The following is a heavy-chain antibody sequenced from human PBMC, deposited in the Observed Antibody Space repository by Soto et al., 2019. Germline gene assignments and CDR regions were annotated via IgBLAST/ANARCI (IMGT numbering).Heavy chain of an antibody. CDR2: IYHSGST. J-gene: IGHJ4*02. D-gene: IGHD6-13*01. CDR3: ARALAADRYYFDY. Sequence: SETLSLTCAVSGGSISSSNWWSWVRQPPGKGLEWIGEIYHSGSTNYNPSLKSRVTISVDKSKNQFSLKLSSVTAADTAVYYCARALAADRYYFDYWGQGTLVTVSS. CDR1: GGSISSSNW. V-gene: IGHV4-4*02.